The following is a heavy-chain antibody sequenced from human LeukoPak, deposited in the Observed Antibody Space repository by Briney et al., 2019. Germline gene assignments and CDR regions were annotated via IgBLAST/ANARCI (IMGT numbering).Heavy chain of an antibody. CDR3: ARNLKNYYDSNGYFDY. Sequence: GGSLGLSCAASGFAFNFFAMSWVRQAPGKGLEWVSSISSSGDYIYYADSVKGRFTISRDNAKNSLYLQMNSLRAEDTAAYYCARNLKNYYDSNGYFDYWGQGTLVTVSS. D-gene: IGHD3-22*01. V-gene: IGHV3-21*01. J-gene: IGHJ4*02. CDR1: GFAFNFFA. CDR2: ISSSGDYI.